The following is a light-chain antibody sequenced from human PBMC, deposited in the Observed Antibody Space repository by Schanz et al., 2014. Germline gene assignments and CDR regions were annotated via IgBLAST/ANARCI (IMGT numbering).Light chain of an antibody. Sequence: IVMTQSPASLAVSLGERATIHCKPSQSLLYSSNNKNYLAWYQQKPGQPPKLLIYWASTRESGVPDRFSGGGSGTDFCLSISSLQAEDVAVYYCEQYHNVPPDTFGQGTKLESK. J-gene: IGKJ2*01. CDR3: EQYHNVPPDT. V-gene: IGKV4-1*01. CDR2: WAS. CDR1: QSLLYSSNNKNY.